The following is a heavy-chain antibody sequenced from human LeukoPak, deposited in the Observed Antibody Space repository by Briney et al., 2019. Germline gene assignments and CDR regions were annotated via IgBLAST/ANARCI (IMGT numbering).Heavy chain of an antibody. J-gene: IGHJ3*02. CDR3: AGDQLALNALNI. V-gene: IGHV4-59*11. CDR1: GGSMSSHY. Sequence: SETLSLTRTVSGGSMSSHYWSWIRQPPGKGLEWLGYISYIGSTNYSPSLKSRVTISVDTSKNQFSLRLSSVTAADTAVYFCAGDQLALNALNIWGQGTMVTVSS. CDR2: ISYIGST. D-gene: IGHD1-1*01.